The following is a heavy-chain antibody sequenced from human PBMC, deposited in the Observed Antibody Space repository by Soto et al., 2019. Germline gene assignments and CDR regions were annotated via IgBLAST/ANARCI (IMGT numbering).Heavy chain of an antibody. J-gene: IGHJ3*01. CDR2: INRDGTGT. V-gene: IGHV3-74*01. CDR3: ARVGGRGYCSSDRCLEASDF. D-gene: IGHD2-15*01. Sequence: EVQLVESGGGLVQPGGSLRLSCAASGFSFTNYWMDWVRQVPGKGLMWVSRINRDGTGTNYADSVKGRFTISRDNAKNTLYLQMTNLGAEETAVYYCARVGGRGYCSSDRCLEASDFWGQGTLVTVSS. CDR1: GFSFTNYW.